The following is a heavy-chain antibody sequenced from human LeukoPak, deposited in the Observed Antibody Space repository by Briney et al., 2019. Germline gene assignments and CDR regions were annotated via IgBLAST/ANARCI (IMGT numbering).Heavy chain of an antibody. V-gene: IGHV1-18*01. D-gene: IGHD5-18*01. CDR2: LTAGNGNT. CDR3: ARDLARVYSYGYNAFDI. Sequence: GASVKVSCKPSGYNFNSYGIGWVRQAPRQPLEWMGWLTAGNGNTNYAQKVQGRVTITTDTSTSTAHMELRSLRSDDTAVYFCARDLARVYSYGYNAFDIWGQGTMVTGSS. CDR1: GYNFNSYG. J-gene: IGHJ3*02.